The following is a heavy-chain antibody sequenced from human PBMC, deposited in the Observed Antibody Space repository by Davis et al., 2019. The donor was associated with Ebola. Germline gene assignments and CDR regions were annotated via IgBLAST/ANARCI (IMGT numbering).Heavy chain of an antibody. CDR2: IYHSGST. Sequence: SETLSLTCAVSGGSISSSNWWSWVRQPPGKGLEWIGEIYHSGSTNYNPSLKSRVTISVDTSKNQFSLKLSSVTAADTAVYYCARDLLYDYVWGSYRSHFDYWGQGTLVTVSS. CDR1: GGSISSSNW. V-gene: IGHV4-4*02. J-gene: IGHJ4*02. CDR3: ARDLLYDYVWGSYRSHFDY. D-gene: IGHD3-16*02.